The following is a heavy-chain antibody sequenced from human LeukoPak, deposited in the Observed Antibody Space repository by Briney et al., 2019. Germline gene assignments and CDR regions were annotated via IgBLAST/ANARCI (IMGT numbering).Heavy chain of an antibody. CDR2: IIPIFGTT. Sequence: ASVKVSCKASGGTFSNYGLSWVRQAPGQGLEWMGGIIPIFGTTTYAQKFQGRVTITADESTSTAYMELSSLRSEDTAVYYCARGAQWLAPDDAFDIWGQGTMVTVSS. D-gene: IGHD6-19*01. V-gene: IGHV1-69*13. J-gene: IGHJ3*02. CDR1: GGTFSNYG. CDR3: ARGAQWLAPDDAFDI.